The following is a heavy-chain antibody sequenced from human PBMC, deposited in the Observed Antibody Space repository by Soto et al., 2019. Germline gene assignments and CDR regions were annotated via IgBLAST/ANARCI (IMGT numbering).Heavy chain of an antibody. J-gene: IGHJ4*02. CDR2: ISYDGSNK. Sequence: SLSCPASGFTLRIYAMPWVRQAPGKGLLWVAVISYDGSNKYYADSVKSRFSISRDNNKNKLYLQMNSLRAADMAVYYCSRDLYIGRGYSFAHWGQGTLVTVSS. D-gene: IGHD5-18*01. CDR3: SRDLYIGRGYSFAH. CDR1: GFTLRIYA. V-gene: IGHV3-30-3*01.